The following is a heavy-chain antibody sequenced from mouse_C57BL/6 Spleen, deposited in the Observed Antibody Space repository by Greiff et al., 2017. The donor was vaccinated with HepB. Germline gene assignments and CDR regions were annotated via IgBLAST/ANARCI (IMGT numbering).Heavy chain of an antibody. CDR2: INPNNGGT. Sequence: EVQLQQSGPELVKPGASVKISCKASGYTFTDYYMNWVKQSHGKSLEWIGDINPNNGGTSYNQKLKGKATLTVDKSSSTAYMELRSLTSEDSAVYYCASRYENYFDYWGQGTTLTVSS. CDR1: GYTFTDYY. CDR3: ASRYENYFDY. J-gene: IGHJ2*01. V-gene: IGHV1-26*01. D-gene: IGHD2-3*01.